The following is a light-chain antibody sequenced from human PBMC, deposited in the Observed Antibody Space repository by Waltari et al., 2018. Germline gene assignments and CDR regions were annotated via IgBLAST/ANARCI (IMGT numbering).Light chain of an antibody. CDR1: QDISNY. Sequence: DIQMTQSPSSLSASIGDRVTITCQASQDISNYLLWYQRKPGKAPRVLIYDASTLGRGVPSRFSGSGSGTDFTFTIAALQPEDFATYFCQHYDNFPFTFGPGTTVDVK. V-gene: IGKV1-33*01. CDR3: QHYDNFPFT. J-gene: IGKJ3*01. CDR2: DAS.